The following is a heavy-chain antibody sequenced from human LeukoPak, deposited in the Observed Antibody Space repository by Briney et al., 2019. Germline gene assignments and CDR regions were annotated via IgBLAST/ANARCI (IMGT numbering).Heavy chain of an antibody. Sequence: GGSLRLSCAASGFTLSSHWMSWVRQAPGKGLEWVANIKQDGSEKYYVDSVKGRFTISRDNAQNSLYLQMNSLRAEDTAVYYCARVPLVLPAPGGDYWGQGTLVTVSS. CDR2: IKQDGSEK. CDR1: GFTLSSHW. D-gene: IGHD2-2*01. CDR3: ARVPLVLPAPGGDY. V-gene: IGHV3-7*01. J-gene: IGHJ4*02.